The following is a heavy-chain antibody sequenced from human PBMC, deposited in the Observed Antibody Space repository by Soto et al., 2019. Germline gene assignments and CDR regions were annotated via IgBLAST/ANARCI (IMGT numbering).Heavy chain of an antibody. V-gene: IGHV1-2*02. J-gene: IGHJ6*02. D-gene: IGHD3-22*01. CDR1: GYTFTGYY. CDR2: INPHGGGT. Sequence: ASVKVSCQASGYTFTGYYMHSVRLAPGRPHEWMGWINPHGGGTNYAQKFQGRVTITRDTSISTAYMELSRLRADDTAVYYCARESRSGYYAYYYYGMDVWGQGTAVTASS. CDR3: ARESRSGYYAYYYYGMDV.